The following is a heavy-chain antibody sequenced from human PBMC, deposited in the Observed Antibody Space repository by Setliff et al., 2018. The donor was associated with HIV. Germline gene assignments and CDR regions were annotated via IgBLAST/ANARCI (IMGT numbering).Heavy chain of an antibody. Sequence: SCKASGGTFRSYAISWVRQAPGQGLEYMGGIIPIFGTTDYAQKFRGRVTITADESRTTAYMELSSLRSEDTAVYYCAEYYYDTSGYPYFDYWGLGTLVTVSS. CDR3: AEYYYDTSGYPYFDY. V-gene: IGHV1-69*01. J-gene: IGHJ4*02. CDR2: IIPIFGTT. CDR1: GGTFRSYA. D-gene: IGHD3-22*01.